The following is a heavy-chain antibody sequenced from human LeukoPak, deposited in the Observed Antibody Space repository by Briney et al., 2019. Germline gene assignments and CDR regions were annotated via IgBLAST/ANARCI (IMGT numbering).Heavy chain of an antibody. CDR2: INHSGST. J-gene: IGHJ4*02. D-gene: IGHD3-22*01. CDR3: ARAYYYDSSGYYVVSYYFDY. V-gene: IGHV4-39*07. CDR1: GDSTSTSSYF. Sequence: KPSETLSLTCTVSGDSTSTSSYFWGWIRQPPGKGLEWIGEINHSGSTNYNPSLKSRVTISVDTSKNQFSLKLSSVTAADTAVYYCARAYYYDSSGYYVVSYYFDYWGQGTLVTVSS.